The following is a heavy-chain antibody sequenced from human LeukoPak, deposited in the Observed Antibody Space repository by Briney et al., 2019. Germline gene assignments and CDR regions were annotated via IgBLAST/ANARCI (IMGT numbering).Heavy chain of an antibody. J-gene: IGHJ6*03. CDR2: VSFSGTT. CDR3: ASHIGGSYSNYYYMDV. D-gene: IGHD1-26*01. V-gene: IGHV4-59*08. Sequence: SETLSLTCNVSGDSISSYYWGWIRQPPGKGLEWIAYVSFSGTTNDNPSLKSRVTISVDTSKNQLSLKLTSVTAADTAVYYCASHIGGSYSNYYYMDVWGKGTMVTVSS. CDR1: GDSISSYY.